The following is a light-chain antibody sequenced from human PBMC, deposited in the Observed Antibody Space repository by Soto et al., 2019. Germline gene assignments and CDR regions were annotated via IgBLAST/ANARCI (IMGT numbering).Light chain of an antibody. Sequence: DIQMTQSPSTLSASVGDRVTITCRASQSISTWLAWYQQKPGKAPKFLIYDASSLATGFPSRFSGSGSGTDFTLTISSLQPDDFAAYYCQQYNTYLWPFGQGTKVEIK. V-gene: IGKV1-5*01. CDR1: QSISTW. J-gene: IGKJ1*01. CDR2: DAS. CDR3: QQYNTYLWP.